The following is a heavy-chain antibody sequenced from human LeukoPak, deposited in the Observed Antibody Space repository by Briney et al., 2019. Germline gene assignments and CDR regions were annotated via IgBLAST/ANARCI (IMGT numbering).Heavy chain of an antibody. Sequence: SETPSLTCTVSGASISSYYWSWIRQPPGKGLEWIGYIYYSGSTNYNPSLKSRVTISVDTSKNQFSLKLSSVTAADTAVYYCARSFYDSSGYLDAFDIWGQGTMVTVSS. CDR2: IYYSGST. J-gene: IGHJ3*02. V-gene: IGHV4-59*08. CDR3: ARSFYDSSGYLDAFDI. D-gene: IGHD3-22*01. CDR1: GASISSYY.